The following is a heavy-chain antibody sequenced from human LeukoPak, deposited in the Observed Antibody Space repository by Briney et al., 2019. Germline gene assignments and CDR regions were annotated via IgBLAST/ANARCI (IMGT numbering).Heavy chain of an antibody. CDR3: AKDRGVVIRNLFDY. CDR2: IVGSGGST. V-gene: IGHV3-23*01. CDR1: GFTFSSYA. Sequence: GGSLRLSCAASGFTFSSYAMSWVRQAPGKGLEWASGIVGSGGSTYYADSVKGRFTISRDNSKNTLYLQMNSLRAEDKAVYYCAKDRGVVIRNLFDYWGQGTLVTVSS. D-gene: IGHD3-3*01. J-gene: IGHJ4*02.